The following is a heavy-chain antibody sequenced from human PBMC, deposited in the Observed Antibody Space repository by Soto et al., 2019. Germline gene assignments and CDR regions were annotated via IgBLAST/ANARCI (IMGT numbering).Heavy chain of an antibody. J-gene: IGHJ6*02. V-gene: IGHV4-30-4*01. CDR1: GGSVNTGDND. CDR3: ARKPPDGMDV. Sequence: HVQLHQSGPRLVKPSQTLSLECSVIGGSVNTGDNDWSWVRQSPGRGLEWIGYIYHTGNTFYNLALENRVTMSVDASKNQFSLTLTSVTAADTVVFFCARKPPDGMDVWGQWTTFTVSS. CDR2: IYHTGNT.